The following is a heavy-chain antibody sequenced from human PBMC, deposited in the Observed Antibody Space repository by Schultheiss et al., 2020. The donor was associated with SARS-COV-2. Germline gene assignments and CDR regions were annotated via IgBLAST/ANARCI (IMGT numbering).Heavy chain of an antibody. CDR2: IYTSGST. CDR3: ARHAGITIFGVVPKTFDY. D-gene: IGHD3-3*01. V-gene: IGHV4-4*07. CDR1: GGSISSYY. J-gene: IGHJ4*02. Sequence: GSLRLSCTVSGGSISSYYWSWIRQPAGKGLEWIGRIYTSGSTNYNPSLKSRVTISVDTSKNQFSLKLSSVTAADTAVYYCARHAGITIFGVVPKTFDYWGQGTLVTVSS.